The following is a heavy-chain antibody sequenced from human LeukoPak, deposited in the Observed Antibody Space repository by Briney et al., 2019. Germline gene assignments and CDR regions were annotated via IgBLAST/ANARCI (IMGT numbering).Heavy chain of an antibody. V-gene: IGHV4-59*01. D-gene: IGHD6-6*01. CDR1: GGSISSYY. Sequence: SETLSLTCTVSGGSISSYYWSWIRQPPGKGLEWIGYIYYSGSANYNPSLKSRVTISVDTSKNQFSLKLSSVTAADTAVYYCARALGKLGHPYYYGMDVWGQGTTVTVSS. CDR2: IYYSGSA. J-gene: IGHJ6*02. CDR3: ARALGKLGHPYYYGMDV.